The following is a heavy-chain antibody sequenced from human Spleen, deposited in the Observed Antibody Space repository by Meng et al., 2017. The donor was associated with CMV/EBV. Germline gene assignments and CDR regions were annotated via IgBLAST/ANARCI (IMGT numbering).Heavy chain of an antibody. J-gene: IGHJ6*02. Sequence: GGSLRLSCAASGFTFSSYAISWVRQAPGKGLEWVSAISGSGGSTYYADSVKGRFTISRDNSKNTLYLQMNSLRAEDTAVYYCAKDPNWGPYYYYYGMDVWGQGTTVTVSS. D-gene: IGHD7-27*01. CDR3: AKDPNWGPYYYYYGMDV. V-gene: IGHV3-23*01. CDR1: GFTFSSYA. CDR2: ISGSGGST.